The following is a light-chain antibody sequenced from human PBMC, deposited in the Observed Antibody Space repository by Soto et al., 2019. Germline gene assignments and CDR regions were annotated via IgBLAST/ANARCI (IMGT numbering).Light chain of an antibody. CDR1: QSLHSNF. Sequence: EIVLTQFPGTLSLSPGERATLSCRASQSLHSNFLVWYQQKPGQAPRLLISSASRRSTGIPDRFSGSGSGTDFTLTISRLDTEDCAVYYCHQSGISPLTFGPGTRVDVK. CDR2: SAS. J-gene: IGKJ3*01. V-gene: IGKV3-20*01. CDR3: HQSGISPLT.